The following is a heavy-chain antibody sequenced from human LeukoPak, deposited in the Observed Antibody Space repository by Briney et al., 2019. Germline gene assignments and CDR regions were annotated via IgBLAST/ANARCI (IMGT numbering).Heavy chain of an antibody. V-gene: IGHV3-48*02. Sequence: PGGSLRLSCTASGFTFSYYSMNWVRQAPGKGLEWVSYISGSGTTANYTDSVKGRFTFSRDNAKNSLYPQMNSLRDEDTAVYYCARDSDYYGSGTYPYYFDYWGPGTLVTVAS. J-gene: IGHJ4*02. CDR1: GFTFSYYS. CDR3: ARDSDYYGSGTYPYYFDY. D-gene: IGHD3-10*01. CDR2: ISGSGTTA.